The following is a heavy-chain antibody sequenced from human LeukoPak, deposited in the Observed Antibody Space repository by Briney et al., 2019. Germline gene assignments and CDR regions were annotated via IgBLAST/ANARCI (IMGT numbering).Heavy chain of an antibody. V-gene: IGHV4-34*01. CDR3: ARFAHLYYDFWSGLTHGNWFDP. J-gene: IGHJ5*02. D-gene: IGHD3-3*01. Sequence: SETLSLTCAVYGGSFSGYYWSWIRQPPGKGLEWIGEINHSGSTNYNPSLKSRVTISVDTSKNQSSLKLSSVTAADTAVYYCARFAHLYYDFWSGLTHGNWFDPWGQGTLVTVSS. CDR1: GGSFSGYY. CDR2: INHSGST.